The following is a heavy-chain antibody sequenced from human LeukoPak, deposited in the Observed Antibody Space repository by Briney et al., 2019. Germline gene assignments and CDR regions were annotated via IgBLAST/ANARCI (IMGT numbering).Heavy chain of an antibody. V-gene: IGHV3-21*01. CDR1: GFTFSSYS. D-gene: IGHD2-15*01. CDR2: ISSSSSYI. Sequence: GGSLRLSCAASGFTFSSYSMNWVRQAPGKGLEWVSSISSSSSYIYYADSVKGRFAISRDNAKNSLYLQMNSLRAEDTAVYYCARVAVVGVSFAFDIWGQGTMVTVSS. CDR3: ARVAVVGVSFAFDI. J-gene: IGHJ3*02.